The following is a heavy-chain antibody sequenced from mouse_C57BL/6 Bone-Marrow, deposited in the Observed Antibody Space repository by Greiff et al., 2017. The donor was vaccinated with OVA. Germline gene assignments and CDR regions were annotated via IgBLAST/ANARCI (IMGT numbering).Heavy chain of an antibody. CDR2: IRSKSNNYAT. D-gene: IGHD3-3*01. Sequence: EVKVVESGGGLVQPKGSLKLSCAASGFSFNTYAMNWVRQAPGKGLEWVARIRSKSNNYATYYADSVKDRFTISRDDSESMLYLQMNNLKTEDTAMYYCVRPRGWGTAYWGQGTLVTVSA. V-gene: IGHV10-1*01. CDR3: VRPRGWGTAY. J-gene: IGHJ3*01. CDR1: GFSFNTYA.